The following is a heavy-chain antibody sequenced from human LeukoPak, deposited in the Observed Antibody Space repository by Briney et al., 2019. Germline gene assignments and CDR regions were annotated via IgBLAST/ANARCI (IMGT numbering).Heavy chain of an antibody. CDR1: GLTFSSYW. D-gene: IGHD6-19*01. J-gene: IGHJ4*02. Sequence: GGSLRLSCAASGLTFSSYWMSWVRQAPGKGLEWVANIKQDGSEKYYVDSVKGRFTISRDNAKNSLYLQMNSLRAEDTAVYYCARDDWQWLVTDYWGQGTLVTVSS. V-gene: IGHV3-7*01. CDR2: IKQDGSEK. CDR3: ARDDWQWLVTDY.